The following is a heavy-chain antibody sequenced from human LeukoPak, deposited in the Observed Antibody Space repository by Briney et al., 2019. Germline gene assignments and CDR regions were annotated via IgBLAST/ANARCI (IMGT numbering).Heavy chain of an antibody. CDR1: GFTFSSYG. J-gene: IGHJ4*02. V-gene: IGHV3-48*01. Sequence: GGSLRLSCAASGFTFSSYGMNWVRQAPGKGLEWVSHISNSSSTIYYADSVKGRFTVSRDNAENSLYLQMNSLRAEDTAVYYCARAYDFWSGYYYGYWGQGTLVTVSS. D-gene: IGHD3-3*01. CDR3: ARAYDFWSGYYYGY. CDR2: ISNSSSTI.